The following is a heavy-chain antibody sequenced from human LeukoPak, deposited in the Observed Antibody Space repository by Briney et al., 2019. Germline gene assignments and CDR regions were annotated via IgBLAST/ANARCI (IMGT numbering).Heavy chain of an antibody. CDR3: ARELPPVVTYYFDY. Sequence: GGSLRLSCVASGFTFSSYAMNWVRQAPGKGLEWVSYISSGGGTIYYADSVKGRFTISRDNAKNSLYLQMNSLRAEDTAVYYCARELPPVVTYYFDYWGQGTLVTVS. V-gene: IGHV3-48*03. CDR2: ISSGGGTI. CDR1: GFTFSSYA. D-gene: IGHD3-22*01. J-gene: IGHJ4*02.